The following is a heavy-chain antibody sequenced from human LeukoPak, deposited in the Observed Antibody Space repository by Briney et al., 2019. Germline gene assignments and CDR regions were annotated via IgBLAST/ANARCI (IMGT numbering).Heavy chain of an antibody. Sequence: PGGSLRLSCAASGFIFDTYGMLWVRQAPGKGLEWVAVIAYDGSNKVYADSVKGRFTISRDNPKNTLYLQMNSLRGEDTAVYYCAKEKAIATINYGLDVWGQGTTATVSS. CDR2: IAYDGSNK. J-gene: IGHJ6*02. CDR1: GFIFDTYG. V-gene: IGHV3-30*18. CDR3: AKEKAIATINYGLDV. D-gene: IGHD1-1*01.